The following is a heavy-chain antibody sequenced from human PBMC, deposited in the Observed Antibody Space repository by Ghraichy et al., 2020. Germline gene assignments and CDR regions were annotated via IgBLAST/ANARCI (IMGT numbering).Heavy chain of an antibody. J-gene: IGHJ4*02. CDR1: GFTFSSYG. CDR3: ARDSSMATTNPDY. Sequence: LSLTCAASGFTFSSYGMHWVRQAPGKGLEWVAVIWYDGSNKYYADSVKGRFTISRDNSKNTLYLQMNSLRAEDTAVYYCARDSSMATTNPDYWGQGTLVTVSS. CDR2: IWYDGSNK. V-gene: IGHV3-33*01. D-gene: IGHD5-24*01.